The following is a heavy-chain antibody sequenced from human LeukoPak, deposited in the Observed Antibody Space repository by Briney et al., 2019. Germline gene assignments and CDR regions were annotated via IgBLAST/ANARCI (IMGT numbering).Heavy chain of an antibody. CDR3: ARAPYYDILTGYGLEDAFDI. CDR1: GGSISSYC. V-gene: IGHV4-4*07. D-gene: IGHD3-9*01. CDR2: IYTSGST. J-gene: IGHJ3*02. Sequence: SETLSLTCTVSGGSISSYCWSWIRQPAGKGLEWIGRIYTSGSTNYNPSLKSRVTMSVDTSKNQFSLKLSSVTAADTAVYYCARAPYYDILTGYGLEDAFDIWGQGTMVTVSS.